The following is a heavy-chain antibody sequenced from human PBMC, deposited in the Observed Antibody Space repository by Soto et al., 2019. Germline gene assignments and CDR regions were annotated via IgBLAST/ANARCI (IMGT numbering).Heavy chain of an antibody. D-gene: IGHD2-2*01. CDR1: GFTFSSYS. CDR2: ISSSSSPI. J-gene: IGHJ2*01. Sequence: EVQLVESGGGLVQPGGSLRLSCAASGFTFSSYSMNWVRRAPGKGLEWVSYISSSSSPIYYADSVKGRFTISRDNAKNSLYLEMNSLRVEDTAVYYCEEASTSRNWDFDLWGRGTLVTVSS. V-gene: IGHV3-48*01. CDR3: EEASTSRNWDFDL.